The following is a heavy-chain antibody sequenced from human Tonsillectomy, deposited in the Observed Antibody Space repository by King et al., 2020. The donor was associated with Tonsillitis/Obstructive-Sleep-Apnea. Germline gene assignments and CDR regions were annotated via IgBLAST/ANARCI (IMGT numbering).Heavy chain of an antibody. V-gene: IGHV5-10-1*01. Sequence: QLVQSGAEVKKPGESLRISCKGSGYSFTSYWISWVRQMPGKGLEWMGRIDPSDSDTNYSPSFQVHVTSSADKSISTAYLQWSSLKASDTAMYYCARLITTGPPQGTDAFDIWGQGTMVTVSS. J-gene: IGHJ3*02. CDR2: IDPSDSDT. CDR1: GYSFTSYW. D-gene: IGHD4-11*01. CDR3: ARLITTGPPQGTDAFDI.